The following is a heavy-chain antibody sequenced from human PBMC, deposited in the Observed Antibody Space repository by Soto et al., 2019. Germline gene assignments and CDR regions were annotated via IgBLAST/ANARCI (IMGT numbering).Heavy chain of an antibody. D-gene: IGHD5-12*01. CDR3: GSRDPGNSVDY. CDR1: GGSFTRRNW. Sequence: SETLFLTCAASGGSFTRRNWWTLVRQPPGQGLEWIGEIYRTGRTNYNPSLKIRVTISLDKSENQLPLQLPSLTAADPAVYYGGSRDPGNSVDYWVQGTWVTVSS. J-gene: IGHJ4*02. CDR2: IYRTGRT. V-gene: IGHV4-4*02.